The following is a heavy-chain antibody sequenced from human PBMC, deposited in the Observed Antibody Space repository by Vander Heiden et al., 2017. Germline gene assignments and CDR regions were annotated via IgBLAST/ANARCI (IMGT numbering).Heavy chain of an antibody. Sequence: QVQVVQSGAEVKKPGASVKVSCKASGYTFTSYGISWVRQAPGQGLEWMGWISAYNGNTNYAQKVQGRVTMTTDTSTSTAYMELRSLRSDDTAVYYCARGLVLTVTHSSDYGMDVWGQGTTVTVSS. D-gene: IGHD4-17*01. CDR1: GYTFTSYG. V-gene: IGHV1-18*01. J-gene: IGHJ6*02. CDR2: ISAYNGNT. CDR3: ARGLVLTVTHSSDYGMDV.